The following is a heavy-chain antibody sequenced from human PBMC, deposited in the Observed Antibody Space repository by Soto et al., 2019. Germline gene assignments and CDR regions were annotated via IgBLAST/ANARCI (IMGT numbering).Heavy chain of an antibody. D-gene: IGHD5-12*01. J-gene: IGHJ4*02. CDR3: ARGTSRYDYGLFDF. Sequence: VQLVQSGGEVRKPGASVTVSCRASGYTFTKYGISWVRQAPGQGLEWLGWISADKDNTNYAQTLQGRVTMTTDTSTSTAYMQLRSLRSDDTAVYFCARGTSRYDYGLFDFWGQGTLVTVSS. CDR2: ISADKDNT. V-gene: IGHV1-18*01. CDR1: GYTFTKYG.